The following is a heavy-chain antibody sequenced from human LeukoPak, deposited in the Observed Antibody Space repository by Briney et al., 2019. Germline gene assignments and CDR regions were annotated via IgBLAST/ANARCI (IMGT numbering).Heavy chain of an antibody. J-gene: IGHJ4*02. CDR3: ARGRPVLRYFDWTING. Sequence: SETLSLTCAVYGGSFSGYYWSWIRQPPGKGLEWIGEINHSGSTNYNPSLKSRVTISVDTSKNQFSLKLSSVTAADTAVYYCARGRPVLRYFDWTINGWGQGTLVTVSS. D-gene: IGHD3-9*01. CDR1: GGSFSGYY. V-gene: IGHV4-34*01. CDR2: INHSGST.